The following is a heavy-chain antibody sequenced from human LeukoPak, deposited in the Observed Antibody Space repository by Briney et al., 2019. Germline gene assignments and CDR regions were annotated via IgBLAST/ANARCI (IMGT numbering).Heavy chain of an antibody. V-gene: IGHV1-69*05. CDR2: IIPIFGTA. D-gene: IGHD3-10*01. CDR1: GGTFSSYA. CDR3: ARGLHPGTDSYGSGY. J-gene: IGHJ4*02. Sequence: GASVKVSCKASGGTFSSYAISWVRQAPGQGLEWIGGIIPIFGTANYAQKFQGRVTITTDESTSTAYMELSSLRSEDTAVYYCARGLHPGTDSYGSGYWGQGTLVTVSS.